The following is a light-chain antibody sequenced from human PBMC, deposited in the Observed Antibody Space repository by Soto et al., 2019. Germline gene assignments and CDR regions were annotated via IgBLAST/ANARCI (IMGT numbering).Light chain of an antibody. CDR2: GTS. Sequence: EIVLTQSPGTLSLSPGERVTLSCRASQSISNNHLAWYQQKPGQAPRLLIHGTSNRATGIPDRFSGSGSGTDFTLTFSRLEPEDFAVYYCQQRFNWQVTFGQGTRLEI. CDR1: QSISNNH. CDR3: QQRFNWQVT. V-gene: IGKV3D-20*02. J-gene: IGKJ5*01.